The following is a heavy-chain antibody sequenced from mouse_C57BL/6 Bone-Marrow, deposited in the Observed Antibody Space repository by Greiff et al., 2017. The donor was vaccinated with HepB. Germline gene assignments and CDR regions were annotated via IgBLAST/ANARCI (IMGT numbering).Heavy chain of an antibody. CDR1: GYTFSSYW. V-gene: IGHV1-9*01. D-gene: IGHD1-1*01. J-gene: IGHJ3*01. Sequence: VQGVESGDEVMKPGASVKISCKATGYTFSSYWIEWIKQRPGHGLEWIGEILPGSGSTNYNEKFKGKATFTTETSSNTAYMELSRLTSEDSAVYYCARGYYGNWFAYWGQGTLVTFSA. CDR3: ARGYYGNWFAY. CDR2: ILPGSGST.